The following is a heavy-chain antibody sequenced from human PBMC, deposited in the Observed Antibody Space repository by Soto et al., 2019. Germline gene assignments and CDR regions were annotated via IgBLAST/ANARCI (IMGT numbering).Heavy chain of an antibody. J-gene: IGHJ4*02. CDR1: GYKFSSYA. D-gene: IGHD1-20*01. V-gene: IGHV1-3*01. CDR3: ARGITLPTPLDY. CDR2: INAGNGNT. Sequence: ASVKVSCKASGYKFSSYAIHWVRLAPGQRLEWMGWINAGNGNTKYSQKFQGRVTITRDTSASTAYMELSSLRSEDTAVYYCARGITLPTPLDYWGQGTLVTVSS.